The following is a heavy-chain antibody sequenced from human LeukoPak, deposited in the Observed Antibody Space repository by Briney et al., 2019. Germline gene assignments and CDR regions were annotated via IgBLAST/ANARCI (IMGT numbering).Heavy chain of an antibody. J-gene: IGHJ4*02. D-gene: IGHD1-26*01. CDR3: ARSGSYPPDY. CDR2: INAGNGNT. Sequence: ASVKVSCKASGGTFSSYAISWVRQAPGQGLEWMGWINAGNGNTKYSQKFQGRVTITRDTSASTAYMELSSLRSEDTAVYYCARSGSYPPDYWGQGTLVTVSS. V-gene: IGHV1-3*01. CDR1: GGTFSSYA.